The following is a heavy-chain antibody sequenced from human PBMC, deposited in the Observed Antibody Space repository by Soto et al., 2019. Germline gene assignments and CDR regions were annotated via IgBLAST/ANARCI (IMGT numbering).Heavy chain of an antibody. J-gene: IGHJ4*02. CDR1: GDTFISCG. CDR2: INPYNDNT. V-gene: IGHV1-18*01. CDR3: ARDLRVREVAITGLGY. D-gene: IGHD3-10*01. Sequence: ASVKVSCKASGDTFISCGISWVRQAPGQGLEWMGWINPYNDNTKFAQKFQGRVTMTTDTSTSTAYMDLRNLRSDDTAVYYCARDLRVREVAITGLGYWGQGTLVTVLL.